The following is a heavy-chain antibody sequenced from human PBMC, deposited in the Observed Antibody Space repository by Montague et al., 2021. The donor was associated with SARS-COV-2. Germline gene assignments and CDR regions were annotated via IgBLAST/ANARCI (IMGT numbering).Heavy chain of an antibody. Sequence: SLRLSCVAYGFTFSSYWMSRVRQAPGKGLEWVANIDQHGSEKYYXDSXNGRFTISRDNARNSLYLQMNSLRVDDTAVYYCAISTTAATGAVGYWGQGTLVVVSS. D-gene: IGHD2-2*01. V-gene: IGHV3-7*01. CDR2: IDQHGSEK. CDR1: GFTFSSYW. CDR3: AISTTAATGAVGY. J-gene: IGHJ4*02.